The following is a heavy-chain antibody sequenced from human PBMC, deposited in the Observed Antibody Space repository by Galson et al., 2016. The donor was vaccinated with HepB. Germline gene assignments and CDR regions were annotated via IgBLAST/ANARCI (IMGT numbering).Heavy chain of an antibody. J-gene: IGHJ4*02. Sequence: SLRLSCAASGFTFSNFWMSWVRQLPGKGLEWVANIKQDGSEKHYADSVKGRFTVSRDNAKNSLFLQMNSLRAEDTAIYYCARKSPYGDYHLDSWGQGTLVTVSS. D-gene: IGHD4-17*01. CDR3: ARKSPYGDYHLDS. CDR1: GFTFSNFW. V-gene: IGHV3-7*01. CDR2: IKQDGSEK.